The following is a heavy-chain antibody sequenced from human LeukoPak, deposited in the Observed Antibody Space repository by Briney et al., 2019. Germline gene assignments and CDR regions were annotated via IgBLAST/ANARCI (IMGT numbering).Heavy chain of an antibody. D-gene: IGHD2-2*02. J-gene: IGHJ6*03. CDR2: ISSSSSSI. CDR1: GFTFNYYT. Sequence: PGGSLRLSCAASGFTFNYYTMNWVRQAPGKGLGWVSSISSSSSSIYYADSVKGRFTIPRDNAKNSLYLQMNSLRAEDTAVYYCAREIPHMDVWGKGTTVTVSS. V-gene: IGHV3-21*01. CDR3: AREIPHMDV.